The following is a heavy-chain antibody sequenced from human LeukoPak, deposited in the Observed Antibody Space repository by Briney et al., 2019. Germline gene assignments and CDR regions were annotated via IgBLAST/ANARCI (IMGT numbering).Heavy chain of an antibody. J-gene: IGHJ4*02. CDR3: ARDGGATTPPDY. V-gene: IGHV1-46*01. Sequence: ASVKVSCKASGYSFTSYYMHWVRLAPGQGLEWMGIINPSGGSTSYAQKFQGRVTMTRDTSTSTVYMELSSLRSEDTAVYYCARDGGATTPPDYWGQGTLVTVSS. D-gene: IGHD1-26*01. CDR1: GYSFTSYY. CDR2: INPSGGST.